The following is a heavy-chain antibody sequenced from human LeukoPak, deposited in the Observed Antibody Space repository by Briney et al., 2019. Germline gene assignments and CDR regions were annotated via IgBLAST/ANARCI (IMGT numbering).Heavy chain of an antibody. J-gene: IGHJ4*02. CDR2: MNPNSGNT. Sequence: ASVKVSCKASGYAFTSYNINWVRQATGQGLEWMGWMNPNSGNTGYAQKFQGRVTMTRNISISTAYMELSSLRSEDTAVYYCARVIAGDFDYWGQGTLVTVSS. D-gene: IGHD6-13*01. CDR3: ARVIAGDFDY. CDR1: GYAFTSYN. V-gene: IGHV1-8*01.